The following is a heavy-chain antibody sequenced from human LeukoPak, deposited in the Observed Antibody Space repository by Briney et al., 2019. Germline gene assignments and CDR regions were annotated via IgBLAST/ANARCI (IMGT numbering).Heavy chain of an antibody. V-gene: IGHV4-4*02. CDR2: IYHSGST. CDR1: GGSISSSNW. CDR3: ARGVCSGGSCYSEWNY. D-gene: IGHD2-15*01. Sequence: PSETLSLTCAVSGGSISSSNWWSWVRQPPGKGLEWIGEIYHSGSTNYNPSLKSRVTISVDTSKNQFSLKLSSVTAADTAVYYCARGVCSGGSCYSEWNYWGQGTLVTVSS. J-gene: IGHJ4*02.